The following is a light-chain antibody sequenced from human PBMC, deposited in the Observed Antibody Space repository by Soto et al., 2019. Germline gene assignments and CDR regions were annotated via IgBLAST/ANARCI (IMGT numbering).Light chain of an antibody. CDR3: CSYTGSYSYV. CDR2: DVT. Sequence: QSMLTQPHSVSGSPGQSVTISCTGTSSDVGGYSYVSWYQQHPGKAPQLIIYDVTERPSGVPDRFSGSKSGNTASLTISGLQAEDEADYYCCSYTGSYSYVFGIGTKVTVL. V-gene: IGLV2-11*01. J-gene: IGLJ1*01. CDR1: SSDVGGYSY.